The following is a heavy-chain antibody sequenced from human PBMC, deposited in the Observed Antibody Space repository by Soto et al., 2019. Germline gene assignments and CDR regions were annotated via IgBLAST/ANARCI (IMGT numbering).Heavy chain of an antibody. Sequence: QVQLQQWGAGLLKPSETLSLTCAVYGGSFSGYYWSWIRQPPGKGLEWIGEINHSGSTNYNPSLKRRVTISVDTSKNQFSLKLSSVTAADTAVYYCAREEVAATSAIDYWGQGTLVTVSS. CDR2: INHSGST. J-gene: IGHJ4*02. D-gene: IGHD2-15*01. CDR1: GGSFSGYY. V-gene: IGHV4-34*01. CDR3: AREEVAATSAIDY.